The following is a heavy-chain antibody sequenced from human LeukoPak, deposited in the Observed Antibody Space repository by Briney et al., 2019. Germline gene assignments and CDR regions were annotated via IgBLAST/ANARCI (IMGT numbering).Heavy chain of an antibody. CDR2: ISSGGGRT. D-gene: IGHD3-10*01. Sequence: GGSLRLSCAASGFAFSSYAIRWVRQAPGKGLEWVSSISSGGGRTYYADSVKRRFTISRDNSKNTLYLQMDSLRAEDTAVYYCAKAPNYYGSGSYYNNWFDPWGQGTLVTVSS. J-gene: IGHJ5*02. V-gene: IGHV3-23*01. CDR1: GFAFSSYA. CDR3: AKAPNYYGSGSYYNNWFDP.